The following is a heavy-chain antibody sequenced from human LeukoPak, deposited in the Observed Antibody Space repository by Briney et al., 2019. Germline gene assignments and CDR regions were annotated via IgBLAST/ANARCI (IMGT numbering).Heavy chain of an antibody. CDR1: GFTFSSYS. J-gene: IGHJ4*02. Sequence: GGSLRLSCAASGFTFSSYSMDWVRQAPGKGLEWVSSISSSSSYIYYADSVKGRFTISRDNAKNSLYLQMNSLRAEDTAVYYCARDRYYGDYPELVDYWGQGTLVTVSS. CDR2: ISSSSSYI. V-gene: IGHV3-21*01. D-gene: IGHD4-17*01. CDR3: ARDRYYGDYPELVDY.